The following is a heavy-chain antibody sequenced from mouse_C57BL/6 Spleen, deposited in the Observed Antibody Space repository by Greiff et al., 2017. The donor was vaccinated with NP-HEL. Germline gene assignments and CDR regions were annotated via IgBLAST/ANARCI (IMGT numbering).Heavy chain of an antibody. J-gene: IGHJ1*03. V-gene: IGHV1-82*01. CDR3: ARSRGTVVDSYWYFDV. Sequence: QVQLQQSGPELVKPGASVKISCKASGYAFSSSWMNWVKQRPGKGLEWIGRIYPGDGDTNYNGKFKGKATLTADKSSSTAYMQLSSLTSEDSAVYFCARSRGTVVDSYWYFDVWGTGTTVTVSS. CDR2: IYPGDGDT. CDR1: GYAFSSSW. D-gene: IGHD1-1*01.